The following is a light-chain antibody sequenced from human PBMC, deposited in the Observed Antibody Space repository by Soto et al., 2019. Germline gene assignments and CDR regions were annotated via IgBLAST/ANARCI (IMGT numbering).Light chain of an antibody. CDR2: EVS. Sequence: QSVLTQPASVSGSPGQSITISCTGTSSDVGGYKYVSWYQQHPGKAPKLMSYEVSNRPSGVSNRFSGSKSGNTASLTISGLQAEDEADYYCNSFTSSSTYVFGTGTKGTVL. V-gene: IGLV2-14*01. CDR3: NSFTSSSTYV. J-gene: IGLJ1*01. CDR1: SSDVGGYKY.